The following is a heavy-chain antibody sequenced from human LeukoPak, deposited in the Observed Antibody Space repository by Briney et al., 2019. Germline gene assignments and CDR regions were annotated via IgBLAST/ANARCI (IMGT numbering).Heavy chain of an antibody. Sequence: GGSLRLSCAASGFTFSSYGMHWVRQAPGKGLEWVAVISYDGNDKYYVDSVKGRFTISRDNSKNTLYLQMNSLRAEDTAVYYCAKDESIAAADYYFDYWGQGTLVTVSS. V-gene: IGHV3-30*18. CDR1: GFTFSSYG. CDR3: AKDESIAAADYYFDY. CDR2: ISYDGNDK. J-gene: IGHJ4*02. D-gene: IGHD6-13*01.